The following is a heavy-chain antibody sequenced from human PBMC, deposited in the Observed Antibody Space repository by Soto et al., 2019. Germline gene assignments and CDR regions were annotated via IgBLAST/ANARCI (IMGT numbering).Heavy chain of an antibody. CDR2: ISYDGSNK. V-gene: IGHV3-30-3*01. CDR3: ARDSAAPDY. Sequence: GGSLRLSCAASGFTFSSYAMHWVRQAPGKGLEWVAVISYDGSNKYYADSVKGRFTISRDNSKNTLYLQMDSLRAEDTAVYYCARDSAAPDYWGQGTLVTVS. D-gene: IGHD2-2*01. J-gene: IGHJ4*02. CDR1: GFTFSSYA.